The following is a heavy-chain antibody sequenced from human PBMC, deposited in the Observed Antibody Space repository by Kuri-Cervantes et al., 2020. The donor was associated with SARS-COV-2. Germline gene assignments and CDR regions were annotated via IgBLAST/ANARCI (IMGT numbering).Heavy chain of an antibody. CDR2: IKQDGSEK. CDR1: GFTFSSYW. V-gene: IGHV3-7*01. D-gene: IGHD6-19*01. J-gene: IGHJ4*02. CDR3: ARGRQWLALYYFDY. Sequence: GESLKISCAASGFTFSSYWMSWVRQAPGKGLEWVANIKQDGSEKYYVDSVKGRFTISRDNAKNSLYLQMNSLRAEDTVVYYCARGRQWLALYYFDYWGQGTLVTVSS.